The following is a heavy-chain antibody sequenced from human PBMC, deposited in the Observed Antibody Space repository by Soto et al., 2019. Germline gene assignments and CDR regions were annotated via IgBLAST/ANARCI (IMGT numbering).Heavy chain of an antibody. V-gene: IGHV3-23*01. Sequence: GGSLRLSCAASGFTFSSYAMSWVRQAPGKGLEWVSAISGSGGSTYYADSVKGRFTISRDNSKNTLYLQMNSLRAEETAVYYCAREGGGKIRMMGGVVVAAIYYYYYYMDVWGKGTTVTVSS. CDR3: AREGGGKIRMMGGVVVAAIYYYYYYMDV. CDR1: GFTFSSYA. D-gene: IGHD2-15*01. J-gene: IGHJ6*03. CDR2: ISGSGGST.